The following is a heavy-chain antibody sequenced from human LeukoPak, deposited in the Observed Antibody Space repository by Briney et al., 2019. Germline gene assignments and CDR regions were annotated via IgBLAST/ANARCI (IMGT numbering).Heavy chain of an antibody. CDR2: ISGSGGST. Sequence: GGSLRLSCAASGFTFSSYAMSWVRQAPGKGLEWVSAISGSGGSTYYADSVKGRFTISRDNSKNTLYLQMNSLRAEDTAVYYCAKPPSGSVSYYKDYYYYYMDVWGKGTTVTVSS. CDR3: AKPPSGSVSYYKDYYYYYMDV. D-gene: IGHD3-10*01. V-gene: IGHV3-23*01. J-gene: IGHJ6*03. CDR1: GFTFSSYA.